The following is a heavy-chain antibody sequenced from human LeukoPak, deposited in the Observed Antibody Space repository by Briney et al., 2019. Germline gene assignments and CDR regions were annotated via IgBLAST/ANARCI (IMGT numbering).Heavy chain of an antibody. CDR1: GYSFTSYW. J-gene: IGHJ5*02. Sequence: GESLKISCKGSGYSFTSYWIGWVRQMPGKGLEWMGIIYPSDSYIRYTPSFQGQVTISADKSISTAYLQWSSLKASDTAMYYCARLYGGSAYYYGSGSYPNWFDPWGQGTLVTVSS. D-gene: IGHD3-10*01. V-gene: IGHV5-51*01. CDR3: ARLYGGSAYYYGSGSYPNWFDP. CDR2: IYPSDSYI.